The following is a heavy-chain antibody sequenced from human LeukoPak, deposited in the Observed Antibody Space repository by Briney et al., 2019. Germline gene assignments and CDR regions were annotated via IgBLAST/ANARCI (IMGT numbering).Heavy chain of an antibody. Sequence: PSETLSLTCTVSGGSISSSSYYWGWIRQPPGKGLEWIGIIYHSGTTYYNPSLKSRVTISIDTPENQFSLKLSSVTAADTAVYYCARRRTAPVYYFDSWGQGTLVTVSS. CDR1: GGSISSSSYY. CDR2: IYHSGTT. D-gene: IGHD4-17*01. J-gene: IGHJ4*02. V-gene: IGHV4-39*01. CDR3: ARRRTAPVYYFDS.